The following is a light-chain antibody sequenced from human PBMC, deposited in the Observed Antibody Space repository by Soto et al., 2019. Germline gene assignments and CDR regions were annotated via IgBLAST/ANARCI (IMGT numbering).Light chain of an antibody. CDR3: SSYTSTSTYV. J-gene: IGLJ1*01. Sequence: QSVLTQPDSVSGSPGQSVAISCTAASSDIGNYNYVSWYQQRPGKVPKLIIHDVSDRPSGVSDRFSGSKTGNTASLTISGLQAEDEADYYCSSYTSTSTYVFGTGNKVTVL. CDR1: SSDIGNYNY. CDR2: DVS. V-gene: IGLV2-14*03.